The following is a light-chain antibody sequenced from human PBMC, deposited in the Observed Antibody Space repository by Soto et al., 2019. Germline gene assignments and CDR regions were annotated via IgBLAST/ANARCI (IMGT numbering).Light chain of an antibody. CDR1: QSLANSF. J-gene: IGKJ3*01. CDR2: DTS. V-gene: IGKV3-20*01. Sequence: EFVLTQSPGTLSLSPGERATLSCRASQSLANSFIAWYQQKPGQAPRLLIYDTSSRASGIPDRFSGSGSGTDFTLTIDGLQPEDFATYYCHQTYSSPRTFGPGTKL. CDR3: HQTYSSPRT.